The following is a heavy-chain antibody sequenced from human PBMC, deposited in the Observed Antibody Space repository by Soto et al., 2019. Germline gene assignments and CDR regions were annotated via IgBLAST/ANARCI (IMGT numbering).Heavy chain of an antibody. CDR3: ARDRGVAPPVAGNTHYYYYMDV. V-gene: IGHV1-18*01. CDR2: ISAINGNT. CDR1: GYSFTNYG. Sequence: QDQLVQSGAEVKKPGASVTVSCKASGYSFTNYGITWVRQAPGQGLEWLGWISAINGNTHYAQKVQGRVTMTTVASTSRAYMGLRSLRSDDTAVYYCARDRGVAPPVAGNTHYYYYMDVWGKGTTVTVYS. J-gene: IGHJ6*03. D-gene: IGHD6-19*01.